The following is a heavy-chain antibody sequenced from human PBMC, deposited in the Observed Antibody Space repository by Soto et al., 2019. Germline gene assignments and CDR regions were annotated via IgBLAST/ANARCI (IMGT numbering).Heavy chain of an antibody. CDR2: IIPIFGTA. Sequence: SVKVSCKASGGTFSSYAISWVRQAPGQGLEWMGGIIPIFGTANYAQKFQGRVTITADESTSTAYMELSSLRSEDTAVYYCARDDYYDSSGYYSTNAFDIWGQGTMVTV. D-gene: IGHD3-22*01. V-gene: IGHV1-69*13. CDR1: GGTFSSYA. CDR3: ARDDYYDSSGYYSTNAFDI. J-gene: IGHJ3*02.